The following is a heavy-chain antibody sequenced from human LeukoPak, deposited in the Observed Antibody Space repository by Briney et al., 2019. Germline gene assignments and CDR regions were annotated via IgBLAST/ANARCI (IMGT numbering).Heavy chain of an antibody. J-gene: IGHJ4*02. V-gene: IGHV3-23*01. Sequence: GGSLRLSCAASGFTFSSYAMSWVRQAPGKGLEWVSAISGSGGSTYYADSVKGRFTISRDNSKNTLYMQMNSLRAEDTAVYYCAKNYDYVWGSYSLGYHFDYWGQGTLVTVSS. CDR2: ISGSGGST. CDR1: GFTFSSYA. D-gene: IGHD3-16*01. CDR3: AKNYDYVWGSYSLGYHFDY.